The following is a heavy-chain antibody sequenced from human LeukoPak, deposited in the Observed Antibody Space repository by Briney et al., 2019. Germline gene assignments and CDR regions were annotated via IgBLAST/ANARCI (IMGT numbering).Heavy chain of an antibody. CDR2: MNPNSGNT. CDR1: GYTFTSYD. V-gene: IGHV1-8*03. D-gene: IGHD6-13*01. J-gene: IGHJ6*03. Sequence: GASVKVSCKASGYTFTSYDINWVRQATGQGLEWMGWMNPNSGNTGYAQKFQGRVTITRNTSISTAYMELSSLRSEDTAVYYCARDYSSSWYGMGYYYYYMDVWGKGTTVTVSS. CDR3: ARDYSSSWYGMGYYYYYMDV.